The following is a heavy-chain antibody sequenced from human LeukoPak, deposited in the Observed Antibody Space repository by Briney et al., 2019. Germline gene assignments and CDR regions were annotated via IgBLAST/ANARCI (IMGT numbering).Heavy chain of an antibody. J-gene: IGHJ4*02. V-gene: IGHV3-74*01. D-gene: IGHD2-15*01. Sequence: PGGSLRLSCAASGFSFSSYWMNWVRQAPGKGLVWVSRISSDESSTNYADSVKGRFTISRDNAKNTLYLQVNSLRVEDTAVYYCARGRPHGSDYWGQGTLVTVSS. CDR2: ISSDESST. CDR1: GFSFSSYW. CDR3: ARGRPHGSDY.